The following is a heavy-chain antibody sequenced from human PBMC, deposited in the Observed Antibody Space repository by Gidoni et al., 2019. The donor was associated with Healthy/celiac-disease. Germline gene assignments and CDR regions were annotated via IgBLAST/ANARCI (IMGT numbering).Heavy chain of an antibody. V-gene: IGHV4-59*01. Sequence: QVQLQESGPGLVKPSETLSLTCTVSGGSISSYYWSWIRQPPGKGLEWIGYIYYSGSTNYNPSLKSRVTISVDTSKNQFSLKLSSVTAADTAVYYCASDARYYDSSARSGYFQHWGQGTLVTVSS. CDR3: ASDARYYDSSARSGYFQH. J-gene: IGHJ1*01. CDR1: GGSISSYY. D-gene: IGHD3-22*01. CDR2: IYYSGST.